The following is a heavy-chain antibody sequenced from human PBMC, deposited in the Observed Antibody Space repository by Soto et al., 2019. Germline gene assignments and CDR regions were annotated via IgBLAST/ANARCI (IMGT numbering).Heavy chain of an antibody. J-gene: IGHJ4*02. V-gene: IGHV4-59*01. Sequence: QVQLQESGPGLVKPSETLSLTCTVSGGSITPYYWSWIRQPPGKRLEWIGYISSSGFTNYNPSLNSRVNISVDTSNNQFSLKLSSVTAADTAVYYCVRDCYSSSCFDLWGQGTLVTVSS. CDR2: ISSSGFT. CDR3: VRDCYSSSCFDL. D-gene: IGHD6-13*01. CDR1: GGSITPYY.